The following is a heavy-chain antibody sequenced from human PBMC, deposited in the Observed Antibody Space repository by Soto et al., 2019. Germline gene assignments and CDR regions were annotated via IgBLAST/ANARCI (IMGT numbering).Heavy chain of an antibody. CDR3: ARDMGSIAVAGCCVFDY. D-gene: IGHD6-19*01. CDR1: GFTFSSYG. V-gene: IGHV3-33*01. Sequence: GGSLRLSCAASGFTFSSYGMHWVRQAPGKGLEWVAVIWYDGSNKYYADSVKGRFTISRDNSKNTLYLQMNSLRAEDTAVYYCARDMGSIAVAGCCVFDYWGQGTLVTVSS. CDR2: IWYDGSNK. J-gene: IGHJ4*02.